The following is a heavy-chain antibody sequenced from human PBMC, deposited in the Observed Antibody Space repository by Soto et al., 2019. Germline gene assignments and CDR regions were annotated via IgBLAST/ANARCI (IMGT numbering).Heavy chain of an antibody. D-gene: IGHD3-22*01. Sequence: EVQLLESGGGLVQPGGSLRLSCAASGITISNYPMSWVRQAPGKGLDWVSGISGSGDRTYYADSAKGRFTIAKDISRDSLSLQLDSLGVEDTAVYFCVKDDGGYPSTAPHWGQVTLVTVSS. J-gene: IGHJ4*02. CDR3: VKDDGGYPSTAPH. CDR2: ISGSGDRT. V-gene: IGHV3-23*01. CDR1: GITISNYP.